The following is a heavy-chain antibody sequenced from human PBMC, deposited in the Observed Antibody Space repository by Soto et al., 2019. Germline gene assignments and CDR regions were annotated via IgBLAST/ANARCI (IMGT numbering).Heavy chain of an antibody. Sequence: QVQLVESGGGVVQPGRTLRLSCAASGFIFNSYGMHWICQAPGKGLEWVAVISYDGSNIFYSDSLKGRFPISRDNSNNTLSLQMNSLRGDDSAVYYCASGVRGVASIDIAFCLDYWGQGTRVTTSS. CDR2: ISYDGSNI. CDR3: ASGVRGVASIDIAFCLDY. J-gene: IGHJ4*02. V-gene: IGHV3-30*03. D-gene: IGHD5-12*01. CDR1: GFIFNSYG.